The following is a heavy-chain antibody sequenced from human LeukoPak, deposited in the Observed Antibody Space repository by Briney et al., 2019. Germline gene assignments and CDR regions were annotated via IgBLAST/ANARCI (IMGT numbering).Heavy chain of an antibody. D-gene: IGHD6-13*01. CDR2: IRSKTYGGTT. J-gene: IGHJ4*02. CDR3: TRGDIAAARDY. V-gene: IGHV3-49*03. CDR1: EFTFGDYP. Sequence: GGSLRLSCTASEFTFGDYPMNWIRQAPGKGLEWVALIRSKTYGGTTEYAASVKGRFTISRDDSKSIACLQMNSLKTEDTAVYYCTRGDIAAARDYWGQGTLVTVSS.